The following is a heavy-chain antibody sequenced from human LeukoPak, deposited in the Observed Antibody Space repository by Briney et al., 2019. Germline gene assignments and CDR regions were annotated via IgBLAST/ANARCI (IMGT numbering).Heavy chain of an antibody. V-gene: IGHV1-2*06. CDR3: ARDIEYSSSFDY. CDR2: INPNSGGT. Sequence: GASVKVSCKXSGYTFTGYYMHWVRQAPGQGLEWMGRINPNSGGTNYAQKFQGRVTMTRDTSISTAYMELSRLRSDDTAVYYCARDIEYSSSFDYWGQGTLVTVSS. CDR1: GYTFTGYY. D-gene: IGHD6-6*01. J-gene: IGHJ4*02.